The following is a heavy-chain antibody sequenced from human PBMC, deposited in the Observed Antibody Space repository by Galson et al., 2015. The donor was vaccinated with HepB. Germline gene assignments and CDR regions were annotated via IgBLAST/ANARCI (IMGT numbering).Heavy chain of an antibody. CDR1: GLPFSNFW. Sequence: SLRLSCAVSGLPFSNFWMTWVRQAPGKGLEWVANIKQDGNEKYYVDSVKGRFTISRDNAKNSLYLQMNSLRVEDTAVYYCARRADFWSGYFGYYYHYMDVWGKGTTVTVSS. CDR3: ARRADFWSGYFGYYYHYMDV. CDR2: IKQDGNEK. V-gene: IGHV3-7*01. J-gene: IGHJ6*03. D-gene: IGHD3-3*01.